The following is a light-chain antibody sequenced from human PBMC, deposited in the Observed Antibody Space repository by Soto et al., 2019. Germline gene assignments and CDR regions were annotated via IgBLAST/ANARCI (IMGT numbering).Light chain of an antibody. Sequence: DIQMTQSPSSLSASVGDRVTITCRASQSISSYLHWYQQKPGKAPNLLIYKASTLKSGGPARFSGSGSGTECTLTISSLQPDDFATYYCQHYNSYSEAFGQGTKVDIK. CDR2: KAS. V-gene: IGKV1-5*03. CDR1: QSISSY. CDR3: QHYNSYSEA. J-gene: IGKJ1*01.